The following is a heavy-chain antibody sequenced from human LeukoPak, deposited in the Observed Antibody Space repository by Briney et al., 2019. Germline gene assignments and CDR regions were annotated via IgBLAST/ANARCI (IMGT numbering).Heavy chain of an antibody. Sequence: ASVKVPCKASGYTFTGYYMHWVRQAPGQGLEWMGWINPNSGGTNYAQKFQGRVTMTRDTSISTAYMDLSRLRSDDTALYYCATGRAYGDYFDAFDIWGQGTMVSVSS. D-gene: IGHD4-17*01. CDR3: ATGRAYGDYFDAFDI. CDR2: INPNSGGT. V-gene: IGHV1-2*02. CDR1: GYTFTGYY. J-gene: IGHJ3*02.